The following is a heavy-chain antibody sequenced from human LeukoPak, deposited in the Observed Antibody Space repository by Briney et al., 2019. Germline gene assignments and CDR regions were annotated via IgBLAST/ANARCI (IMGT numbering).Heavy chain of an antibody. V-gene: IGHV3-30*03. D-gene: IGHD2-15*01. CDR3: AREYCSGGSCYSSGGPGFDY. J-gene: IGHJ4*02. Sequence: GGSLRLSCAASGFTFSSYGMHWVRQAPGKGLEWVTSISYDGNYKYYADSVKGRFTISRDFSKNTLYLQMNSLRAEDTAVYYCAREYCSGGSCYSSGGPGFDYWGQGTLVTVSS. CDR2: ISYDGNYK. CDR1: GFTFSSYG.